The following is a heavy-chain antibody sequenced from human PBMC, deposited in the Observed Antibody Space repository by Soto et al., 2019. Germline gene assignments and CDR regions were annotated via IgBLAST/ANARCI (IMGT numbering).Heavy chain of an antibody. Sequence: PSETLSLTCTVSGGSISSSSYYWGWIRQPPGKGLEWIGSIYYSGSTYYNPSLKSRVTISVDTSKNQFSLKLSSVTAADTAVYSSARPAGYYFDYCGQVTLVTVSS. V-gene: IGHV4-39*01. J-gene: IGHJ4*02. CDR1: GGSISSSSYY. CDR2: IYYSGST. CDR3: ARPAGYYFDY.